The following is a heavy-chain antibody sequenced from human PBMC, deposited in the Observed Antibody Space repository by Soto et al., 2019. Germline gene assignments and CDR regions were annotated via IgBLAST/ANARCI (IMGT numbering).Heavy chain of an antibody. J-gene: IGHJ4*02. CDR1: GYIFTSYY. CDR2: IDPSAGST. D-gene: IGHD4-17*01. V-gene: IGHV1-46*01. Sequence: ASVKVSCKASGYIFTSYYMHWVRQAPGQGLERMGTIDPSAGSTTYAQNFQGRVTMTRDTSTSTVYLELNSLRSEDTAVYYCARGPPPRLPPGYWGQGTLVTVSS. CDR3: ARGPPPRLPPGY.